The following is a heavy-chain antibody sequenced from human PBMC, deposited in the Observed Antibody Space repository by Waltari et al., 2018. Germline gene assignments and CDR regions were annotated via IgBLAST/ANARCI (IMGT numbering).Heavy chain of an antibody. CDR2: INHSGST. CDR3: ARGAFLYGSGSHNWFDP. CDR1: GGSFSGYY. Sequence: QVQLQQWGAGLLKPSETLSLTCAVYGGSFSGYYWSWIRQPPGKGREWIGEINHSGSTNYNPSLKSRVTISVDTSKNQFSLKLSSVTAADTAVYYCARGAFLYGSGSHNWFDPWGQGTLVTVSS. D-gene: IGHD3-10*01. J-gene: IGHJ5*02. V-gene: IGHV4-34*01.